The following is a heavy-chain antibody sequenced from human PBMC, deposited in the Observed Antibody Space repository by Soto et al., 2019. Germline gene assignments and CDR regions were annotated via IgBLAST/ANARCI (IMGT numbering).Heavy chain of an antibody. CDR2: IFHSAMT. D-gene: IGHD4-17*01. J-gene: IGHJ4*02. CDR1: GGSISSGTYY. V-gene: IGHV4-31*03. CDR3: ARSGDDYTDFPFDY. Sequence: NPSETLSLTCTVSGGSISSGTYYWSWIRQHPGKGLEWIGYIFHSAMTYYNPSLRSRVTISGDPPKNRFSLLLSSVTAADTAVYYCARSGDDYTDFPFDYWGQGALVTVSS.